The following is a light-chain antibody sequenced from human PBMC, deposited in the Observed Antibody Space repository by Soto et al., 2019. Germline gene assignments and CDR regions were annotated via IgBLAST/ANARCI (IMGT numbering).Light chain of an antibody. CDR3: SSYTRSSTYV. CDR2: EVS. CDR1: SSDVGGYNY. J-gene: IGLJ1*01. Sequence: QSVLTQPASVSGSPGQSITISCTGTSSDVGGYNYVSWYQQHPGKAPKLMIYEVSNRPSGVSNRFSGSKYGNTASLTISGLQAEDESDYYCSSYTRSSTYVFGTGTKLPVL. V-gene: IGLV2-14*01.